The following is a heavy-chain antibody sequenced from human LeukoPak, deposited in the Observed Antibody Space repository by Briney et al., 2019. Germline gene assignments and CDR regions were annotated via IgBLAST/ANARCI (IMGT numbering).Heavy chain of an antibody. V-gene: IGHV3-23*01. J-gene: IGHJ4*02. CDR3: AQTGGLVPGRYFVY. Sequence: GGSLRLSCAASGFTFSRNGMTWVRQAPGKGLEWVSAISGSGGNTYYADSVKGRFTISRDNSKNTLYLQMNSLRAEDTDVYYCAQTGGLVPGRYFVYWGQGTLVTVSS. D-gene: IGHD6-6*01. CDR1: GFTFSRNG. CDR2: ISGSGGNT.